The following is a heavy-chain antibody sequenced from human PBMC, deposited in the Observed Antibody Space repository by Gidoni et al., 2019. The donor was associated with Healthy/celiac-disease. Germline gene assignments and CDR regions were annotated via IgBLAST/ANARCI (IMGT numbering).Heavy chain of an antibody. D-gene: IGHD1-1*01. V-gene: IGHV3-23*01. Sequence: EVQLLESGGGLVPPGGSLRLSCAASGFTFSSYAMRWVRQAPGKGLEWVSAISGSGGSTYSEDAVKGRFTISRDNAKKTLYLKMNSLRAEDTAVYYCAKGRDWNHGEFDYWGQGTLVTVSS. CDR1: GFTFSSYA. CDR3: AKGRDWNHGEFDY. J-gene: IGHJ4*02. CDR2: ISGSGGST.